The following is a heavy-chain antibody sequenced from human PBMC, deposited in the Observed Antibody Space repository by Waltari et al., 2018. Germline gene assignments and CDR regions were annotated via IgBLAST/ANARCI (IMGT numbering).Heavy chain of an antibody. V-gene: IGHV1-69*05. CDR2: IIPIFGTA. Sequence: QVQLVQSGAEVKKPGSSVKVSCKASGGTFSSYAISWVRQAHGQGLEWMGGIIPIFGTANYAQKFQGRVTITTDESTSTAYMELSSLRSEDTAVYYCARNDVVAATHHYYYGMDVWGQGTTVTVSS. D-gene: IGHD2-15*01. CDR1: GGTFSSYA. CDR3: ARNDVVAATHHYYYGMDV. J-gene: IGHJ6*02.